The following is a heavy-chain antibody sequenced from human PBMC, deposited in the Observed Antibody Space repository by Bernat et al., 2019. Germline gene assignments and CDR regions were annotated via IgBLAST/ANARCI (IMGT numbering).Heavy chain of an antibody. Sequence: EVQLVESGGGLVKPGGSLRLSCAASGFTFSSYSMNWVRQAPGKGLEWVSSISSSSSYIDYADSGKGRFTISRANAKNSLYLQMNSLRAEDTAVYYCARGWLSGYDFDYWGQGTLVTVSS. V-gene: IGHV3-21*01. CDR2: ISSSSSYI. CDR3: ARGWLSGYDFDY. D-gene: IGHD5-12*01. J-gene: IGHJ4*02. CDR1: GFTFSSYS.